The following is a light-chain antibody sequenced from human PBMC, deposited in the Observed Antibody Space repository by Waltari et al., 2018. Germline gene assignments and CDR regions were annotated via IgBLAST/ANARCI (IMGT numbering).Light chain of an antibody. J-gene: IGLJ3*02. CDR1: RSNIGTHF. Sequence: QSALSQPPSASGTPGQRVTISCSGSRSNIGTHFVYWYQPLPGTAHKLLIHRNIPRPSVVPDRFAGSKSGTSASLDISGLRSEDEADYYCAAWDDNLGGTWLFGGGTKLTVL. V-gene: IGLV1-47*01. CDR2: RNI. CDR3: AAWDDNLGGTWL.